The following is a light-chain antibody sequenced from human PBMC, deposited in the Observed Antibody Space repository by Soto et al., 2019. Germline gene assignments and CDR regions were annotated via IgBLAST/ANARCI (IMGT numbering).Light chain of an antibody. Sequence: TQSPATLSLSRGDRATLFCRASQSVGGYLGWYQQKPGQAPRLVIYDIFTRATGVPTRISGSGSGTDFTLTISSLKSEDFEVYYCQQYNSWPLTFGGGTKVDIK. J-gene: IGKJ4*01. V-gene: IGKV3D-15*01. CDR3: QQYNSWPLT. CDR1: QSVGGY. CDR2: DIF.